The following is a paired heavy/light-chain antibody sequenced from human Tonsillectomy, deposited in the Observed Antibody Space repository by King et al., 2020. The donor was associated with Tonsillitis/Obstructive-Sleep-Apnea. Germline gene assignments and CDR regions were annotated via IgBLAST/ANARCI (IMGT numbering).Heavy chain of an antibody. D-gene: IGHD1-1*01. J-gene: IGHJ6*02. Sequence: QVQLVQSGAEVKKPGASVKVSCKASGYSFTNNYIHWVRQAPGQGLGWMGIINPYSGSTSYAQNFQGRVTMTRDTSTSTIYMELSSLRSEDTAVYYCARGLRGETTLSRYNMDVWGQGTTVIVSS. CDR1: GYSFTNNY. CDR2: INPYSGST. CDR3: ARGLRGETTLSRYNMDV. V-gene: IGHV1-46*01.
Light chain of an antibody. CDR1: QSISNY. Sequence: DIQMTQSPSSLSASVGDRVSITCRASQSISNYLNWYQHKPGEAPNLLIYAASSLQSGVPPRFSGSGSGTDFTLTISSLQPGDFATYYCQQSYSAPLTFGGGTKVQIK. CDR3: QQSYSAPLT. CDR2: AAS. V-gene: IGKV1-39*01. J-gene: IGKJ4*01.